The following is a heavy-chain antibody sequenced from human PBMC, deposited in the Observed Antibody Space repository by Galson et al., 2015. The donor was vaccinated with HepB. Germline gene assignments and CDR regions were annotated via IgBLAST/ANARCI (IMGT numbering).Heavy chain of an antibody. CDR3: ATGRKVGVTAAEFDY. CDR1: GFTFSTYG. D-gene: IGHD6-13*01. CDR2: ISFDGSYK. Sequence: SLRLSCADSGFTFSTYGVHWVRQAPGKGLEWVSSISFDGSYKCYADSVKGRFTISRDNSKNTLYLQINSLRVEDTALYYCATGRKVGVTAAEFDYWGQGTLVTVSS. V-gene: IGHV3-30*03. J-gene: IGHJ4*02.